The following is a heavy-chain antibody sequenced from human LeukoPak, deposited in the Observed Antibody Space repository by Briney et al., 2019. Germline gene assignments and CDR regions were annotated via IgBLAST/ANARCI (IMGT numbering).Heavy chain of an antibody. Sequence: GGSLRLSCAASGFTFGNYWMSWVRPAPGKGVEWVANIKQDGSEKDYVDPVKGRFTISRDNAKNSVYLQMNSLRAEDTAVYYCDGYDYVWGSWGQGTLVTVSS. J-gene: IGHJ4*02. CDR3: DGYDYVWGS. CDR1: GFTFGNYW. D-gene: IGHD3-16*01. V-gene: IGHV3-7*01. CDR2: IKQDGSEK.